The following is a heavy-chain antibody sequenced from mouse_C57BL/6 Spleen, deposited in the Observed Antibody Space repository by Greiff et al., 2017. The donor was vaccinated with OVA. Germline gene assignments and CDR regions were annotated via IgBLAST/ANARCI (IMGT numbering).Heavy chain of an antibody. CDR2: INPNNGGT. J-gene: IGHJ1*03. CDR3: ARGDYDLYWYFDV. CDR1: GYTFTDYN. Sequence: VQLQQSGPELVKPGASVKMSCKASGYTFTDYNMHWVKQSPGKSLEWIGYINPNNGGTSYNQKFKGKATLTVNKSSSTAYMELRSLTSEDSAVYYCARGDYDLYWYFDVWGTGTTVTVSS. V-gene: IGHV1-22*01. D-gene: IGHD2-4*01.